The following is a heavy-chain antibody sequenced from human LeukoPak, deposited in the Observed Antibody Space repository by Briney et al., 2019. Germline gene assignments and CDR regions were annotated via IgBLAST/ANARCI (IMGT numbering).Heavy chain of an antibody. J-gene: IGHJ4*02. V-gene: IGHV3-23*01. D-gene: IGHD3-22*01. CDR1: GFTFSSYA. CDR2: ISGSGGTT. Sequence: QPGGSLRLSXAASGFTFSSYAMSWVGQAPGKGLEWVSAISGSGGTTYYADSVKGRFTISRDNSKNTLYLQMNSLRAEDTAVYYCANRPNTYYYGSSGHYWGQGTLVTVSS. CDR3: ANRPNTYYYGSSGHY.